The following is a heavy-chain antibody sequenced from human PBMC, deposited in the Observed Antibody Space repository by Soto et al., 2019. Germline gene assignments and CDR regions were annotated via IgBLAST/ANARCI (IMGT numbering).Heavy chain of an antibody. CDR1: GYTFTSYG. D-gene: IGHD4-17*01. CDR3: ARGRRHDGDLEYYYYGMDV. J-gene: IGHJ6*02. Sequence: ASVKVSCKASGYTFTSYGISWVRQAPGQGLEWMGWISAYNGNTNYAQKLQGRVTMTTDTSTSTAYMELRSLRSDDTAVYYCARGRRHDGDLEYYYYGMDVWGQGTTVTVSS. V-gene: IGHV1-18*01. CDR2: ISAYNGNT.